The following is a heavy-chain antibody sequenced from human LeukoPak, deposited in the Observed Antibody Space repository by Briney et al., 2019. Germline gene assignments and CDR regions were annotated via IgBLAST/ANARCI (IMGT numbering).Heavy chain of an antibody. CDR3: ASGSGSYYSNDAFDI. J-gene: IGHJ3*02. CDR1: GYTFTGYY. CDR2: INPNSGGT. D-gene: IGHD1-26*01. V-gene: IGHV1-2*02. Sequence: ASVKVSCKASGYTFTGYYMHWVRQAPGQGLEWMGWINPNSGGTNYAQKFQGRATMTRDTSISTAYMELSTLTSDDTAVYYCASGSGSYYSNDAFDIWGQGTMVTVSS.